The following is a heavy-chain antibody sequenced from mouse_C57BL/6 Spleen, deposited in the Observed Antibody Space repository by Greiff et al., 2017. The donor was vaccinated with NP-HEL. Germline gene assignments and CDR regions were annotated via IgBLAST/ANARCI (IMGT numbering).Heavy chain of an antibody. V-gene: IGHV5-4*03. CDR1: GFTFSSYA. D-gene: IGHD2-4*01. CDR2: ISDGGSYT. J-gene: IGHJ3*01. Sequence: EVNVVESGGGLVKPGGSLKLSCAASGFTFSSYAMSWVRQTPEKRLEWVATISDGGSYTYYPDNVKGRFTISRDNAKNNLYLQMSHLKSEDTAMYYCARVGYDYRFAYWGQGTLVTVSA. CDR3: ARVGYDYRFAY.